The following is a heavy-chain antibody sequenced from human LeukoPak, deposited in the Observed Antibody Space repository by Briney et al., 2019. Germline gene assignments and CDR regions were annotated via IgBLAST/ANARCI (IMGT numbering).Heavy chain of an antibody. V-gene: IGHV4-59*08. CDR2: IYYSGST. Sequence: SETLSLTCPVSGGSISSYYWSWIRQPPGKGLEWIGYIYYSGSTNYNPSLKSRVTISVDTSKNQFSLKLSSVTAADTAVYYCARRWDFDGYGMDVWGQGTTVTVSS. CDR1: GGSISSYY. CDR3: ARRWDFDGYGMDV. J-gene: IGHJ6*02. D-gene: IGHD1-26*01.